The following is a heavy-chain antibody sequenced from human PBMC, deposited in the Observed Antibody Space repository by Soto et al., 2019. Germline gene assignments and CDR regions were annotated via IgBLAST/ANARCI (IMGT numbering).Heavy chain of an antibody. J-gene: IGHJ4*02. CDR3: ATQDFRGATGTT. V-gene: IGHV3-23*01. Sequence: EVQVLESGGGLVQPGGSLRLSCVASGFSFSTCAMGWVRQAPGKGLEWVSLISPDSAATYYTDSAKGRFTISRDNSKNTLYLQMNSLRAEDTAIYNCATQDFRGATGTTWGQGTLVTVSS. CDR1: GFSFSTCA. D-gene: IGHD1-1*01. CDR2: ISPDSAAT.